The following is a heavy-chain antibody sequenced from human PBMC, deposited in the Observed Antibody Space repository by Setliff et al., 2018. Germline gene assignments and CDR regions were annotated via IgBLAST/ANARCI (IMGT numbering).Heavy chain of an antibody. D-gene: IGHD2-2*01. V-gene: IGHV2-70*11. J-gene: IGHJ6*03. CDR1: GDSISNSDYY. CDR3: ARIPEDSVILPAVSPYYYYYMDV. CDR2: IDWDDDK. Sequence: KPSETLSLTCIVAGDSISNSDYYWGWIRQPPGKALEWLARIDWDDDKYYSTSLKTRLTVSKDTAKNQVVLKMTNMDPVDTATYYCARIPEDSVILPAVSPYYYYYMDVWGKGTTVTVSS.